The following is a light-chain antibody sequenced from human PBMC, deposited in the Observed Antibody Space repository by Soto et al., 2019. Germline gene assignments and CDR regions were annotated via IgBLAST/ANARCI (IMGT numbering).Light chain of an antibody. CDR2: GSS. CDR3: HQYGSSPPYT. V-gene: IGKV3-20*01. Sequence: EVVLTQSPGTLSLSPGERATLSCRASQSVTNNYLAWYQQRPGQAPRLLIFGSSDRATGIPDRFSGSGSGTDFTLTISRLEHEDVAVYYCHQYGSSPPYTFGQGTKLEIK. J-gene: IGKJ2*01. CDR1: QSVTNNY.